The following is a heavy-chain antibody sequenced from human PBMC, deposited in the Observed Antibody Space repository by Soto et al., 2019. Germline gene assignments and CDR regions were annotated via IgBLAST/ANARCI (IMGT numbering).Heavy chain of an antibody. J-gene: IGHJ4*02. V-gene: IGHV4-30-2*01. CDR2: IYHSGST. Sequence: SETLSLTCAVSGGSISSGGYSWSWIRQPPGKGLEWIGYIYHSGSTNYNPSLKSRVTMSVDTSKNQFSLKLSSVTAADTAVYYCASSPGAAAFDYWGQGTLVTVSS. CDR3: ASSPGAAAFDY. CDR1: GGSISSGGYS.